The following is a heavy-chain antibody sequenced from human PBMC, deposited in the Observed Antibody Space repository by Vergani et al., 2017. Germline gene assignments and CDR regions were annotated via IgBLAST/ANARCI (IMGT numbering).Heavy chain of an antibody. CDR1: GYTFTSYG. Sequence: QVQLVQSGAEVKKPGASVKVSCKASGYTFTSYGISWVRQAPGQGLEWMGWINPNSGGTNYAQKFQGRVTMTRDTSISTAYMELSRLRSDDTAVYYCARVPELLDNWFDPWGQGTLVTVSS. CDR3: ARVPELLDNWFDP. CDR2: INPNSGGT. J-gene: IGHJ5*02. D-gene: IGHD1-7*01. V-gene: IGHV1-2*02.